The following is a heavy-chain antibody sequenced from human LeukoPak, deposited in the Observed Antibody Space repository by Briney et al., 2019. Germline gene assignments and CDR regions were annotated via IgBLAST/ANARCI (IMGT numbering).Heavy chain of an antibody. D-gene: IGHD3-10*01. J-gene: IGHJ4*02. Sequence: GGSLRLSCAASGFTFSSYGMHWVRQAPGKGLEWVAVIWYDGSNKYYADSVKGRFTISRDNAKNSLYLQMNSLRAEDTAVYYCARDTHYGSGSYYIMGALGFDYWGQGTLVTVSS. V-gene: IGHV3-33*01. CDR1: GFTFSSYG. CDR2: IWYDGSNK. CDR3: ARDTHYGSGSYYIMGALGFDY.